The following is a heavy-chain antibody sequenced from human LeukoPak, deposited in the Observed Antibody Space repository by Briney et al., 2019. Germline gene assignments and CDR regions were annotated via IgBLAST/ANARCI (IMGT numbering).Heavy chain of an antibody. D-gene: IGHD4-17*01. Sequence: SETLSLICTVSGGSISSSSYYWGWIRQPPGKGLEWIGSIYYSGSAYYNPSLKSRVTISVDTSKNQFSLKLSSVTAADTAVYYCARLREECLVDYWGQTSIVAVCS. V-gene: IGHV4-39*07. J-gene: IGHJ4*02. CDR2: IYYSGSA. CDR1: GGSISSSSYY. CDR3: ARLREECLVDY.